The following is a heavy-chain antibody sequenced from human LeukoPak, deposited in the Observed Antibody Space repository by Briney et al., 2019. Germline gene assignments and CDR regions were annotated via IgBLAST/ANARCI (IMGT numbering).Heavy chain of an antibody. J-gene: IGHJ4*02. CDR2: ISGSGGST. Sequence: AGGSLRLSCAASGFTFSDYYMSWIRQAPGKGLEWVSAISGSGGSTYYADSVKGRFTISRDNSKNTLYLQMNSLRAEDTAVYYCAKDRGAVAMAPGSYWGQGTLVTVSS. D-gene: IGHD5-18*01. CDR1: GFTFSDYY. CDR3: AKDRGAVAMAPGSY. V-gene: IGHV3-23*01.